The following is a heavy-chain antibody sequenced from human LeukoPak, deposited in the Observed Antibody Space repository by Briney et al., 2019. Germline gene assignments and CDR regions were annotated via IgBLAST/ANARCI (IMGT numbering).Heavy chain of an antibody. Sequence: SETLSLTCTVSGGSISISSYYWGWIRQPPGKGLEWIGSIYYSGSTYYNPSLKSRVTISVDTSKNQFSLKLSSVTAADTAVYYCARHDPYVIFGVVILNWFDPWGQGTLVTVSS. J-gene: IGHJ5*02. CDR3: ARHDPYVIFGVVILNWFDP. CDR1: GGSISISSYY. V-gene: IGHV4-39*01. CDR2: IYYSGST. D-gene: IGHD3-3*01.